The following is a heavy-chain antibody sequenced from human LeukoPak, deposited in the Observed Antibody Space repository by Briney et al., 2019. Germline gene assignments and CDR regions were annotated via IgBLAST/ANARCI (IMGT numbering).Heavy chain of an antibody. CDR3: AKDSSSYDWGYMDV. D-gene: IGHD3-22*01. CDR2: IGGSDGRT. J-gene: IGHJ6*03. CDR1: GFPFSTHS. Sequence: HPGGSLRLSCAASGFPFSTHSLNWVRQAPGKGLEWVSLIGGSDGRTRYADSVKGRFTISRDNSKNTLYLEMNSPRAEDTAVYYCAKDSSSYDWGYMDVWGKGTTVTISS. V-gene: IGHV3-23*01.